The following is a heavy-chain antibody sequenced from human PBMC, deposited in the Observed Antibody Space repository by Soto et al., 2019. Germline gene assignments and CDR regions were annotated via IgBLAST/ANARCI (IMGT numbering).Heavy chain of an antibody. Sequence: GGSLRLSCAASGFTFSSYAMHWVRQAPGKGLEYVSAISSNGGSTYYANSVKGRFTISRDNSKNTLYLQMGSLRAEDMAVYYCAIRWGGDRPFDYWGQGTLVTVSS. CDR1: GFTFSSYA. D-gene: IGHD2-21*02. J-gene: IGHJ4*02. V-gene: IGHV3-64*01. CDR3: AIRWGGDRPFDY. CDR2: ISSNGGST.